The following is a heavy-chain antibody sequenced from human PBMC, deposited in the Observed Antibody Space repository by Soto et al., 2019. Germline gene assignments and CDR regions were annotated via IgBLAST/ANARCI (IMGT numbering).Heavy chain of an antibody. D-gene: IGHD6-19*01. J-gene: IGHJ4*02. CDR3: ARSVDGHFDY. CDR2: ITSDTNTI. V-gene: IGHV3-48*02. Sequence: EVQLVESGGGLVQPGGSLRLTCVASGFPFSIYSMNWVRQAPGKGLEWSSYITSDTNTIKYDDSVKGRFTISRDNAKNLVYLQMKSLRYEDTAVYFCARSVDGHFDYWGQGTVVTVSS. CDR1: GFPFSIYS.